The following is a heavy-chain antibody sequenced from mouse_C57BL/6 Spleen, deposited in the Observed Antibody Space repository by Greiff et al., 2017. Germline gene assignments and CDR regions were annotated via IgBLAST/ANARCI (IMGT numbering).Heavy chain of an antibody. Sequence: LHRSGPELLRPGASLPLSSKPSAYTFPDYELPWVKQPPFLGLEWIGPIDPETGGTAYNQKFKGKAILTADKSSSTAYMELRSLTSEDSAVYYCTRSGDYGSSPYYFDYWGQGTTLTVSS. J-gene: IGHJ2*01. CDR2: IDPETGGT. CDR3: TRSGDYGSSPYYFDY. V-gene: IGHV1-15*01. D-gene: IGHD1-1*01. CDR1: AYTFPDYE.